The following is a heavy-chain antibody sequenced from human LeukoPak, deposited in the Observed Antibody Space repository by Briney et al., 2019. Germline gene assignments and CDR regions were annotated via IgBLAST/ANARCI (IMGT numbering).Heavy chain of an antibody. J-gene: IGHJ3*01. CDR1: GFTFSSYW. D-gene: IGHD7-27*01. CDR2: INGDGSST. Sequence: GGSLRLSCAVSGFTFSSYWLHWVRHAPGKGLVWVSRINGDGSSTGYADSVKGRFTISRDNAKNTLYLQMNSLRAEDTAVYYCARAAPNWGGRGAFDLWGQGTMVAVSS. V-gene: IGHV3-74*01. CDR3: ARAAPNWGGRGAFDL.